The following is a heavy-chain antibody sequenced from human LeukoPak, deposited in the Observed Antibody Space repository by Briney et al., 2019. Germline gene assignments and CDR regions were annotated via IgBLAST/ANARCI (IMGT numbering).Heavy chain of an antibody. J-gene: IGHJ4*02. CDR1: GGSISSSSYC. D-gene: IGHD1-1*01. Sequence: SETLSLTCTISGGSISSSSYCWGWIRQPPGKGLEWIGSIYYSGSTYYNPSLKSRVTISVDTSKNQFSLKLSSVTAADTAVYYCATLNWNHDYWGQGTLVTVSS. CDR2: IYYSGST. V-gene: IGHV4-39*07. CDR3: ATLNWNHDY.